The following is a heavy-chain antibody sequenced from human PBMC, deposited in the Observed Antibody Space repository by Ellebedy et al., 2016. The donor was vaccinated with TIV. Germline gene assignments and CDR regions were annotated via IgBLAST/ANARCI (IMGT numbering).Heavy chain of an antibody. D-gene: IGHD1-26*01. Sequence: GGSLRLSCGASGFSFRSYWMTWVRQAPGKGLEWVANINQGGSERHYVDSVKGRFTISRDSAKNSLYLQMNSLRVDDAAIYYCATDGSYGDYLSPTHAFEIWGQGTMLIVSS. CDR1: GFSFRSYW. CDR2: INQGGSER. J-gene: IGHJ3*02. V-gene: IGHV3-7*01. CDR3: ATDGSYGDYLSPTHAFEI.